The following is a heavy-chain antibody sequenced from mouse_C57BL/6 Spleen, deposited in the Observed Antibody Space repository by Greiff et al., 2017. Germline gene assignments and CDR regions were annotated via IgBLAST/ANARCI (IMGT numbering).Heavy chain of an antibody. Sequence: EVKVEESGGDLVKPGGSMKLSCVASGFTFSNYWMNWVRQSPEKGLEWVAQIRLKTDNNATHYAVSVKGRFTISREDAKSSVYLQMNNLEAEDTGFYYCTGVSDDYDDSHFYYWGQGTTLTVSS. CDR1: GFTFSNYW. J-gene: IGHJ2*01. D-gene: IGHD2-4*01. V-gene: IGHV6-3*01. CDR3: TGVSDDYDDSHFYY. CDR2: IRLKTDNNAT.